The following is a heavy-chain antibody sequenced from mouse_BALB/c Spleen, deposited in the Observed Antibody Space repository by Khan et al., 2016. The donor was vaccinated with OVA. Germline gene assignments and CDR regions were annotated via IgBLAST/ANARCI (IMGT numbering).Heavy chain of an antibody. J-gene: IGHJ2*01. V-gene: IGHV1-9*01. Sequence: QVQLKESGAELMKPGASVKISCKATGYTFSGYWLEWVKQRPGHGLEWIGEILPGSGSRNYNEKFKGKATFTADISSKTTYKQLSSLTSEDSAVYYCARVNYGRRDYFDYWGQGTTLTVSS. CDR3: ARVNYGRRDYFDY. CDR1: GYTFSGYW. CDR2: ILPGSGSR. D-gene: IGHD1-1*01.